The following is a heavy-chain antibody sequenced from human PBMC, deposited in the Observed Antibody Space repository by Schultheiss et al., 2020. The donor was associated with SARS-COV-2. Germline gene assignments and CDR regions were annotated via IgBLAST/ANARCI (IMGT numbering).Heavy chain of an antibody. CDR3: ARVDTSGWSNWFDP. J-gene: IGHJ5*02. CDR1: GGSISSYY. CDR2: IYYSGST. D-gene: IGHD6-19*01. Sequence: SQTLSLTCTVSGGSISSYYWSWIRQPPGKGLEWIGYIYYSGSTNYNPSLKSRVTISVDKSKNQFSLKLTSVAAADTAVYYCARVDTSGWSNWFDPWGQGTLVTVSS. V-gene: IGHV4-59*01.